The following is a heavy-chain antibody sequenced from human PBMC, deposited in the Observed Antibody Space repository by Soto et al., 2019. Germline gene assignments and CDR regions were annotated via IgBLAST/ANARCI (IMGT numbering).Heavy chain of an antibody. CDR3: ARSHGGY. Sequence: QVQLQESGPGLVKPSETLSLTCTVSGGSVSSGRYYWSWIRQPPGKGLEWIGYIYYSGSTNYNPSLKVRVTILVDRSKNQFSLRLSSVTAADTAVYYCARSHGGYWGQGTLVTVSS. V-gene: IGHV4-61*01. J-gene: IGHJ4*02. CDR2: IYYSGST. CDR1: GGSVSSGRYY.